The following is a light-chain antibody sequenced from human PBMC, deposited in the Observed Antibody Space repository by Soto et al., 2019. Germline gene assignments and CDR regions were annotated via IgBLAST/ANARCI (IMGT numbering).Light chain of an antibody. Sequence: QSVLTQPASVSGSPGQAITISCTGTSSDVGRYNLVSWYQQHPGKAPKLIISEVHKRPSGVSDRFSGSKSGNTASLTISGLQAEDEAHYHCCSYAGGNTWVFGTGTKVTVL. CDR1: SSDVGRYNL. CDR2: EVH. V-gene: IGLV2-23*02. J-gene: IGLJ1*01. CDR3: CSYAGGNTWV.